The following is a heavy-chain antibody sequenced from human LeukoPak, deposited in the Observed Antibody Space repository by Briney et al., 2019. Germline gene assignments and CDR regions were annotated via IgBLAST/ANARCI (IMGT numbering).Heavy chain of an antibody. CDR3: AKGESI. CDR2: ISWNSGSI. CDR1: GFTFADYA. Sequence: GGSLRLSCAASGFTFADYAMHWVRQAPGKGLEWVSGISWNSGSIGYSDSVKGRFTISRDNAKNSLYLQMNSLRAEDTAVYYCAKGESIWGQGTLVTVSS. J-gene: IGHJ4*02. V-gene: IGHV3-9*01.